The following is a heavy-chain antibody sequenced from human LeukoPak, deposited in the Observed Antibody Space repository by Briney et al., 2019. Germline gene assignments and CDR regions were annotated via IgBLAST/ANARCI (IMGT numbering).Heavy chain of an antibody. CDR2: IYHSGRT. CDR1: GGSISSSNW. CDR3: AREAPHQLPRSRRGMDV. J-gene: IGHJ6*04. Sequence: PSGTLSLTCAVSGGSISSSNWWSWVRQPPGKGLEWIGEIYHSGRTNYNPSLKSRVTISVDKSKNQFSLKLSSVTAADTAVYYCAREAPHQLPRSRRGMDVWGKGTTVTVSS. D-gene: IGHD2-2*01. V-gene: IGHV4-4*02.